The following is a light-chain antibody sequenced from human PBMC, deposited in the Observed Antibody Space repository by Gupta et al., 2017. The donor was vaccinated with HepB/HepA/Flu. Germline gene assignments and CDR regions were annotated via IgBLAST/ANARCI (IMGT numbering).Light chain of an antibody. CDR3: AAWDDSRSGFVV. Sequence: ISCSGSSSNIGSNYVYWYQQLPGTAPKLLIYRNNQRPSGVPDRFSGSKSGTSASLAISGVRSEDEADYYCAAWDDSRSGFVVFGGGTKLTVL. V-gene: IGLV1-47*01. CDR2: RNN. J-gene: IGLJ2*01. CDR1: SSNIGSNY.